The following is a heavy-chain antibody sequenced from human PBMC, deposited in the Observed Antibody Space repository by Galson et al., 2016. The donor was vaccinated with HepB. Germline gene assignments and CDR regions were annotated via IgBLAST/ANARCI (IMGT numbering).Heavy chain of an antibody. CDR3: AGLCRSMAAAGTICY. J-gene: IGHJ4*02. Sequence: SETLSLTCAVYGGSFSLYSWSWIRQPPGKGLEWIGEINHSGSTNYNPSLKSRVTISLVTSKNQFSLKLSSLTAADTAVYYCAGLCRSMAAAGTICYWGQGTLVTVSS. CDR2: INHSGST. V-gene: IGHV4-34*01. D-gene: IGHD6-13*01. CDR1: GGSFSLYS.